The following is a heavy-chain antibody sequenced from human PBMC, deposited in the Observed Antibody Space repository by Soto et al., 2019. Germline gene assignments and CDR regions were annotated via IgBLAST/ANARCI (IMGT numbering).Heavy chain of an antibody. CDR3: AATLDWGSYDFGGYPS. Sequence: SVKDSCKGSGFTFSLTDVKWVRQARVQGLEWIGWIVAGSGKTDYAQNFQERVTITTDMSTSTAYMELSSLNSDDTAVYYCAATLDWGSYDFGGYPSWGQGTLVTVSS. D-gene: IGHD3-22*01. CDR1: GFTFSLTD. V-gene: IGHV1-58*01. CDR2: IVAGSGKT. J-gene: IGHJ4*02.